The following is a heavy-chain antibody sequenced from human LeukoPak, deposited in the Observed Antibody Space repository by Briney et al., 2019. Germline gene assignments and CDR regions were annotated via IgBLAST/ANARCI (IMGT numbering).Heavy chain of an antibody. Sequence: GGSLRLSCAASGFTFDDYGMSWVRQAPGKGLEWVSGISWNGGSTGYVDSVKGRFTISRDNAKNSLHLQMNSLRAEDTALYYCARDIGSGWYFDYWGQGTLVTVSS. J-gene: IGHJ4*02. D-gene: IGHD6-19*01. CDR2: ISWNGGST. CDR3: ARDIGSGWYFDY. V-gene: IGHV3-20*04. CDR1: GFTFDDYG.